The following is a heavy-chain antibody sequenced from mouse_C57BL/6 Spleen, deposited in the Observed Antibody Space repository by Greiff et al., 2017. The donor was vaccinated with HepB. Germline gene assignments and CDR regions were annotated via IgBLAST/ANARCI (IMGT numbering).Heavy chain of an antibody. J-gene: IGHJ4*01. CDR1: GFTFSSYA. D-gene: IGHD1-1*01. CDR2: ISDGGSYT. Sequence: EVMLVESGGGLVKPGGSLKLSCAASGFTFSSYAMSWVRQTPEKRLEWVATISDGGSYTYYPDNVKGRFTISRDNAKNNRYLQMSHLKSEDTAMYYCARDRITTDYAMDYWGQGTSVTVSS. V-gene: IGHV5-4*01. CDR3: ARDRITTDYAMDY.